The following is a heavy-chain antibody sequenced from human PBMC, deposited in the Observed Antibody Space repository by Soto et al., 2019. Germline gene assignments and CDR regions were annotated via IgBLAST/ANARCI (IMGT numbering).Heavy chain of an antibody. Sequence: SLRLSCVASGFIFSDYAMHWARQAAGKGLEWVALISPAGTNQYYADSAKGRFTISRDNSKNTLYLQMNSLRPEDTGLYYCARENSRISPRLFQHWGHGTLVTVSS. CDR2: ISPAGTNQ. V-gene: IGHV3-30-3*01. CDR1: GFIFSDYA. CDR3: ARENSRISPRLFQH. D-gene: IGHD6-6*01. J-gene: IGHJ1*01.